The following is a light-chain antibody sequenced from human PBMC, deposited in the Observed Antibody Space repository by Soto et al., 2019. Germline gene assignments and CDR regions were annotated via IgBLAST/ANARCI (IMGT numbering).Light chain of an antibody. V-gene: IGLV2-8*01. Sequence: QSALTQPPSTSGAPGQSVTMSCTGTSSDVGGYTSVSWYQQHPGKAPKLMIFEVTKRPPGVPDRFSGSKSGYTASLTVSGLQAEDEADYYCSSYAGTNKLIFGGGTKLTVL. J-gene: IGLJ2*01. CDR3: SSYAGTNKLI. CDR2: EVT. CDR1: SSDVGGYTS.